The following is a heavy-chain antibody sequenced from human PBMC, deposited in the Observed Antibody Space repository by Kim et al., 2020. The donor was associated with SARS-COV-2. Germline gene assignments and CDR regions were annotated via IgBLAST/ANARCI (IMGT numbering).Heavy chain of an antibody. V-gene: IGHV3-53*01. Sequence: YADSVKGRFTISRDKSKNTVYLRMNSLRVEDTAVYFCARDRGGTGAVFDYWGQGTLVTVSS. D-gene: IGHD3-16*01. CDR3: ARDRGGTGAVFDY. J-gene: IGHJ4*02.